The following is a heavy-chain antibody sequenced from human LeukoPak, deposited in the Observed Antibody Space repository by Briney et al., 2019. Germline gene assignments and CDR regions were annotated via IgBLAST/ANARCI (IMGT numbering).Heavy chain of an antibody. CDR2: ICSSTRTI. CDR3: ASLLYGYSYGPFHH. Sequence: PGGALRVSCAASGLTFSTYDMTSVRQAPGKGVEWVSYICSSTRTIYYAESLKGRFIISRDYAKNSLYLQMDSLRAEDTAIYYCASLLYGYSYGPFHHWGQGTLVTVSS. D-gene: IGHD5-18*01. V-gene: IGHV3-48*03. CDR1: GLTFSTYD. J-gene: IGHJ4*02.